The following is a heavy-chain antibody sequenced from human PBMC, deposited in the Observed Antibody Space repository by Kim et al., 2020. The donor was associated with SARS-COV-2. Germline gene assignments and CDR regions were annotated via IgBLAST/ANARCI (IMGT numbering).Heavy chain of an antibody. CDR2: ISASGSNT. J-gene: IGHJ6*02. CDR3: ARRGAVAGRLCGVDV. V-gene: IGHV3-23*01. D-gene: IGHD6-19*01. Sequence: GGSLRLSCTASGFTLSWYAMTWVRQAPGKGLEWVSLISASGSNTYYADSVKGRFTISRDTSKNTLYLQMDSLRAEDTALYYCARRGAVAGRLCGVDVWGQGATVTVSS. CDR1: GFTLSWYA.